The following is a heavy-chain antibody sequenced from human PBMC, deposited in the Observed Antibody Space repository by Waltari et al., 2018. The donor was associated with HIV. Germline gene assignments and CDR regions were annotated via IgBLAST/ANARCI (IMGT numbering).Heavy chain of an antibody. J-gene: IGHJ4*02. CDR2: IYSGGST. D-gene: IGHD3-3*01. V-gene: IGHV3-53*01. CDR1: GIPVSSNY. Sequence: EAQLVESGGGLIQPGGSLRRSRAASGIPVSSNYMTWVRQAPGKGLEWVAVIYSGGSTYYADSVKGRFTISRGNSKNTLYLQMNSLRAEDTAVYYCARARTYYDFWSGNYSPDYFDYWGQGTLITVSS. CDR3: ARARTYYDFWSGNYSPDYFDY.